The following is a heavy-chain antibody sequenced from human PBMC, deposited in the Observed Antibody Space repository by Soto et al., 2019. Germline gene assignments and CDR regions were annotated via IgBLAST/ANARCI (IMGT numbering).Heavy chain of an antibody. Sequence: QVQLVQSGAEVKKPGASVKVSCKASGYTFTGYYMHWVRQAPGQGLEWMGWINPNSGGTNYAQKFQGWVTMTRDTSISTAYMELSRLRSDDTAVYYCARANYYDSSGYPSFDYWRQGTLVTVSS. D-gene: IGHD3-22*01. J-gene: IGHJ4*02. CDR2: INPNSGGT. CDR1: GYTFTGYY. V-gene: IGHV1-2*04. CDR3: ARANYYDSSGYPSFDY.